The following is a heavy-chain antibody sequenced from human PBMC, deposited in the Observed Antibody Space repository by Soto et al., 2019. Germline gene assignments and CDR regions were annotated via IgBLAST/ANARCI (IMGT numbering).Heavy chain of an antibody. V-gene: IGHV1-18*04. CDR2: ISAYNGNT. CDR1: GYTFTNYG. CDR3: AREDTYSSGSIKRRAIDY. D-gene: IGHD6-19*01. Sequence: QVQLVQSGAEVKKPGASVRVSCKAFGYTFTNYGINWVRQAPGQGLEWMGWISAYNGNTNYAQNLQGRVTMTTDTSTTTAYMELRSLRSDDTAVYYCAREDTYSSGSIKRRAIDYWGQGTLVTVSS. J-gene: IGHJ4*02.